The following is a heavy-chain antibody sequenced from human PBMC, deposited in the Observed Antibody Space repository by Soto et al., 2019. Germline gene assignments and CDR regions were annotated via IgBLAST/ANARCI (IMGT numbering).Heavy chain of an antibody. D-gene: IGHD6-13*01. CDR2: IYPGDSDT. V-gene: IGHV5-51*01. Sequence: EVQLIQSGAEVKKPGESLKISCKGSGYSFTSYWIGWVRQMPGKGLEWMGIIYPGDSDTRYSPSFQGQGTISADKSIRAAYLQWSSLKAADTAMYYCARTSAGGKYYYGMDVWGQGTTVTVSS. J-gene: IGHJ6*02. CDR3: ARTSAGGKYYYGMDV. CDR1: GYSFTSYW.